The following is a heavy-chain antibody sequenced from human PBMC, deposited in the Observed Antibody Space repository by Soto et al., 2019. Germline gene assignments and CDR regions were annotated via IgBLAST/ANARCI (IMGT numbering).Heavy chain of an antibody. V-gene: IGHV3-23*01. J-gene: IGHJ3*02. Sequence: GGSLRLSCAASGFTFSSYAMSWVRQAPGKGLEWVSAVSDSGGSTYYADSVKGRFTISRDNSKNTLYLQMNSLRAEDAAVYYCAKHLTGTTSAFDIRGQGTMVTVSS. CDR2: VSDSGGST. CDR3: AKHLTGTTSAFDI. CDR1: GFTFSSYA. D-gene: IGHD1-7*01.